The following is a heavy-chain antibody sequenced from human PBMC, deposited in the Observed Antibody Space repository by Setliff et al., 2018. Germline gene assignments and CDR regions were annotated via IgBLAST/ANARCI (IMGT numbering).Heavy chain of an antibody. Sequence: SVKVSCKASGGTFSSYAISWVRQAPGQGLEWMGGIIPIFGTANYAQKFQGRVTITADESTSTAYMELSSLRSEDTAVYYCARHYGSGSYYFDYWGQGTLVTVSS. V-gene: IGHV1-69*13. D-gene: IGHD3-10*01. J-gene: IGHJ4*02. CDR3: ARHYGSGSYYFDY. CDR1: GGTFSSYA. CDR2: IIPIFGTA.